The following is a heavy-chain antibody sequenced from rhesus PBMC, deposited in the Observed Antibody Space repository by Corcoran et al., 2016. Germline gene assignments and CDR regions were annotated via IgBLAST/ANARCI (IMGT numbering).Heavy chain of an antibody. Sequence: QVQLQESGPGLWKPSETLSLTCAVSGGSISGGDGWGWIRPPPGAGVEWIGCSYSTSRHPYNNPSLKVRATISTDTSKNQFSLKLSAVTAADTAVYSCARKLRVFGVPTALDYWGQGVLVTVSS. D-gene: IGHD3-3*01. CDR3: ARKLRVFGVPTALDY. CDR1: GGSISGGDG. J-gene: IGHJ4*01. CDR2: SYSTSRHP. V-gene: IGHV4-76*01.